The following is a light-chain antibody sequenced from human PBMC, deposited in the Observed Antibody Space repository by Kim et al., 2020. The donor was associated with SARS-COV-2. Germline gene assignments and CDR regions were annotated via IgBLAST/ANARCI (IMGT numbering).Light chain of an antibody. CDR3: CSYAGSYTWV. Sequence: GQSVTISCTETSSHVVGYNYVSWYQQHPGKAPKLMIYDVSKRPSGVPDRFSGSKSGNTASLTISGLQAEDEADYYCCSYAGSYTWVFGGGTQLTVL. CDR1: SSHVVGYNY. CDR2: DVS. J-gene: IGLJ3*02. V-gene: IGLV2-11*01.